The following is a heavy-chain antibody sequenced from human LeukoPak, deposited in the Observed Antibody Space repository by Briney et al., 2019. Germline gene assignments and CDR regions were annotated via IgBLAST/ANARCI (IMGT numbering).Heavy chain of an antibody. Sequence: PGGSLRLSCAGSAFSFGSFGMIWVRQAPGKGLEGVSAISDTGDSTFYADSGKGRFTISRDNSKNTLYLQMNSLRAEDTAVYYCAKGRIQTYMAPEYWGQGTLVTVSS. CDR2: ISDTGDST. D-gene: IGHD5-18*01. J-gene: IGHJ4*02. CDR1: AFSFGSFG. CDR3: AKGRIQTYMAPEY. V-gene: IGHV3-23*01.